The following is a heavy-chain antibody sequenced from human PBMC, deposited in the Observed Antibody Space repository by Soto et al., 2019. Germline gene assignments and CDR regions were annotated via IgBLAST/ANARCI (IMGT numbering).Heavy chain of an antibody. CDR2: IYWDDDK. Sequence: SGPTLVNPPQTLTLTCTFSGFSLSTSGVGVGWIRQPPGKALEWLALIYWDDDKRYSPSLKSRLTITKDTSKNQVVLTMTNMDPVDTATYYCAHSNCSGGSCYFPTGHPFDPWGQGTLVTVSS. CDR3: AHSNCSGGSCYFPTGHPFDP. V-gene: IGHV2-5*02. D-gene: IGHD2-15*01. J-gene: IGHJ5*02. CDR1: GFSLSTSGVG.